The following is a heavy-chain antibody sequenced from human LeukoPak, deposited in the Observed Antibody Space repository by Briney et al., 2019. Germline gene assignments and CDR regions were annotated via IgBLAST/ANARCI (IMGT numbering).Heavy chain of an antibody. CDR2: IIPIFGTA. J-gene: IGHJ4*02. Sequence: ASVKVSCKASGGTFSSYAISWVRQAPGQGLEWMGGIIPIFGTANYAQKFQGRVTITTDESTSTAYMELSSLRSEDTAVYYCARVGAGYGSGSYYNYWGQGTLVTVSS. CDR1: GGTFSSYA. D-gene: IGHD3-10*01. V-gene: IGHV1-69*05. CDR3: ARVGAGYGSGSYYNY.